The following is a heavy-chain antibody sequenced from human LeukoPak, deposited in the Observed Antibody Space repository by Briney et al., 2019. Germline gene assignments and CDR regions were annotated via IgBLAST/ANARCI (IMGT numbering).Heavy chain of an antibody. J-gene: IGHJ6*03. CDR2: IIPIFGTA. Sequence: SVKVSCKASGGTFSSYAISWVRQAPGQGLEWMGGIIPIFGTANYAQKFQGRVTITADESTSTAYMELSSLRSEDTAVYYCARGYYYDGGYYYMDVWGKGTTVTISS. V-gene: IGHV1-69*13. CDR3: ARGYYYDGGYYYMDV. CDR1: GGTFSSYA. D-gene: IGHD3-22*01.